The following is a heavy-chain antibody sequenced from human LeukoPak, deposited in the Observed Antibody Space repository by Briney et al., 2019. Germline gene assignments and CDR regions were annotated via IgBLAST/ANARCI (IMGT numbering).Heavy chain of an antibody. CDR2: ISWNSGNI. J-gene: IGHJ4*02. CDR1: GFTFDDYT. CDR3: AKDICSRPSCSFDY. Sequence: PGRSLRLSCAASGFTFDDYTMHWVRQAPGKGLEWVSGISWNSGNIGYADSVKGRFTISRDNAKNSLYLQMNSLRADDTALYYCAKDICSRPSCSFDYWGQGTLVTVSS. V-gene: IGHV3-9*01. D-gene: IGHD2-2*01.